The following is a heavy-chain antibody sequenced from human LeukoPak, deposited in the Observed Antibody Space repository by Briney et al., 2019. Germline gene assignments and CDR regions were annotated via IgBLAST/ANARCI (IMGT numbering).Heavy chain of an antibody. CDR1: GYSFTSYW. CDR2: IYPGDSDT. V-gene: IGHV5-51*01. J-gene: IGHJ4*02. Sequence: GKSLKISCKGSGYSFTSYWIGWVRQMPGKGLEWMGIIYPGDSDTRYSPSFQGQVTISADKSISTAYLQWSSLKASDTAMYYCASTYYYDSSGYSPFDYWGQGTLVTVSS. D-gene: IGHD3-22*01. CDR3: ASTYYYDSSGYSPFDY.